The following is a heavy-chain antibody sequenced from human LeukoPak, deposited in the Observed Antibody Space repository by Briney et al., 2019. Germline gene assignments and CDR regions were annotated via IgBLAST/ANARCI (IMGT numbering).Heavy chain of an antibody. Sequence: SETLSLTCAVSGYSISSGYYWGWIRQPPGKGLEWIGSIYHSGSTYYNPSLKSRVTISVDTSKNQFSLKLSSVTAADTAVYYCARTPGLAARPSDYWGQGTLVTVSS. CDR3: ARTPGLAARPSDY. V-gene: IGHV4-38-2*01. CDR1: GYSISSGYY. J-gene: IGHJ4*02. D-gene: IGHD3/OR15-3a*01. CDR2: IYHSGST.